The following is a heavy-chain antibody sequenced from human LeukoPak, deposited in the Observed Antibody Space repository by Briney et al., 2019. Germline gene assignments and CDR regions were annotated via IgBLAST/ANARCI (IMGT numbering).Heavy chain of an antibody. CDR1: GYTFTGYY. Sequence: ASVKVSCKASGYTFTGYYMHWVRQAPGQGLEWMGWINPNSGGTNYAQKFQDRVTMTRDTSISTAYMELSRLRSEDTAMYYCARAYGGNSPFDYWGQGSLVTVSS. CDR3: ARAYGGNSPFDY. V-gene: IGHV1-2*02. J-gene: IGHJ4*02. D-gene: IGHD4-23*01. CDR2: INPNSGGT.